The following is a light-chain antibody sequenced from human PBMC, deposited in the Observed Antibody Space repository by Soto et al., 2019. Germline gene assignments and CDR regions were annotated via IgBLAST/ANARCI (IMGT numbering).Light chain of an antibody. Sequence: EIVLTQSPATLSLSPGERATLSCRASQSVSSYLAWCQQKPGQAPRLLIYDASNRATGIPARFSGSGSGTDFTLTISSLEPEDFAVYCCQQRSNWLTFGGGTKVDI. CDR3: QQRSNWLT. CDR2: DAS. V-gene: IGKV3-11*01. J-gene: IGKJ4*01. CDR1: QSVSSY.